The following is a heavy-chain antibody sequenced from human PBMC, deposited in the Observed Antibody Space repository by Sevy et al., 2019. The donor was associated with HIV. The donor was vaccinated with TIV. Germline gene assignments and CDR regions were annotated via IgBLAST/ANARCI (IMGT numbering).Heavy chain of an antibody. J-gene: IGHJ6*02. CDR2: IWFDGSQI. V-gene: IGHV3-33*01. CDR1: GFSFSNYG. D-gene: IGHD5-12*01. CDR3: SSPAVAHGMDV. Sequence: GESLKISCAASGFSFSNYGMHWVRQAPGKGLEWVAVIWFDGSQIKYADSVKGRFVISRDNLRDTLYLQMNNLTVEDTAVYYCSSPAVAHGMDVWGQGTTVTVSS.